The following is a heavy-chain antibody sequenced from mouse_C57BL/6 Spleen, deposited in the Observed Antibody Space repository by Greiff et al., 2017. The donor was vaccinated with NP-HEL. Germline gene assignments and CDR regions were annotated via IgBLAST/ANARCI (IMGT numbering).Heavy chain of an antibody. J-gene: IGHJ3*01. V-gene: IGHV1-72*01. CDR2: IDPNSGGT. CDR3: ARDAAQATWTWFAY. D-gene: IGHD3-2*02. Sequence: QVQLQQSGAELVKPGASVKLSCKASGYTFTSYWMHWVKQRPGRGLEWIGRIDPNSGGTKYNEKFKSKATLTVDKPSSTAYMQLSSLTSEDSAVYYGARDAAQATWTWFAYWGQGTLVTVSA. CDR1: GYTFTSYW.